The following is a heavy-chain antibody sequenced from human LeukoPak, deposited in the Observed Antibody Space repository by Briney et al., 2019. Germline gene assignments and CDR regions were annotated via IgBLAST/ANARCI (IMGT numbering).Heavy chain of an antibody. D-gene: IGHD5-18*01. CDR1: GFIFSTYG. V-gene: IGHV3-64D*06. J-gene: IGHJ4*02. CDR2: IHSYGTST. Sequence: GGSLRLSCSASGFIFSTYGMHWVRQAPGKGLEYVSGIHSYGTSTYYADSVKGRFSISRDNSKNTLYLQMSSLRAEDTAVYYCVKDGIYSYGYFDYWGQGTLVTVSS. CDR3: VKDGIYSYGYFDY.